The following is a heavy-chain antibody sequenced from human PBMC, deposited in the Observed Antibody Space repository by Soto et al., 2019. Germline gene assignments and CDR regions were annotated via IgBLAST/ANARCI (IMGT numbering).Heavy chain of an antibody. D-gene: IGHD3-10*02. J-gene: IGHJ5*02. CDR3: ARSDLSSGPISTFDP. CDR2: IYYSGST. Sequence: QVQLQESGPGLVKPSQTLSLTCTVSGGSISSGDYYWSWIRQPPGKGLEWIGYIYYSGSTYYNPSLTSRVTISVDTSKNQFSLKLSSVTAADTAVYYCARSDLSSGPISTFDPWGQGTLVTVSS. CDR1: GGSISSGDYY. V-gene: IGHV4-30-4*01.